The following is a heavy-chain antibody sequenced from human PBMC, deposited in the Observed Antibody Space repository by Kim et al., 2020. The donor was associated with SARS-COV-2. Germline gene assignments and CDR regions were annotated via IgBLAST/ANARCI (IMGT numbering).Heavy chain of an antibody. J-gene: IGHJ6*02. CDR3: ARGFGVVAATGYYGMDV. V-gene: IGHV1-3*01. Sequence: FQGRVTITRDTSASTAYMELSSLRSEDTAVYYCARGFGVVAATGYYGMDVWGQGTTVTVSS. D-gene: IGHD2-15*01.